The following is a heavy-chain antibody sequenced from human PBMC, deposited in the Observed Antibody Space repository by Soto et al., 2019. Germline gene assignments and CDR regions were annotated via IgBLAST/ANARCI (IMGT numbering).Heavy chain of an antibody. Sequence: PGGSLRLSCAASGFTFSNFWMHWVRQAPGKGLVWVSRINSDGGSTYYADSVKGRFTISRDNAKNTLYLQMNSLRAEDTALYYCARQGFESWGQGTPVTVSS. CDR1: GFTFSNFW. V-gene: IGHV3-74*01. J-gene: IGHJ4*02. CDR3: ARQGFES. CDR2: INSDGGST.